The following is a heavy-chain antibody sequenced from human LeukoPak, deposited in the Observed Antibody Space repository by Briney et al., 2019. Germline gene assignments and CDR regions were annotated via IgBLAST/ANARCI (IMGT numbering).Heavy chain of an antibody. V-gene: IGHV1-46*01. CDR2: INPSGGST. D-gene: IGHD6-19*01. J-gene: IGHJ5*02. CDR3: ARTYSSGLFDP. Sequence: ASVKVSCKASGYTFASYYMHWVRQAPGQGLEWMGIINPSGGSTSYAQKFQGRVTMTRDTSTSTVYMELSSLRSEDTAVYYCARTYSSGLFDPWGQGTPVTVSS. CDR1: GYTFASYY.